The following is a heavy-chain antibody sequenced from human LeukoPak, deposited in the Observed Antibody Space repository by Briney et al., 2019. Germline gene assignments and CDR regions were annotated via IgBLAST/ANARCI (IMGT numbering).Heavy chain of an antibody. Sequence: GGSLRLSCATSGFSFSNAWMNWVRQVPGKGLEWVGRIRSNSDGGTIDYAASVKDRFTLSRDDSKNTLYLQLNSLQTADTAVYYCATASYDYTWGQGTLVTVSS. CDR2: IRSNSDGGTI. J-gene: IGHJ5*02. CDR1: GFSFSNAW. V-gene: IGHV3-15*07. D-gene: IGHD4-11*01. CDR3: ATASYDYT.